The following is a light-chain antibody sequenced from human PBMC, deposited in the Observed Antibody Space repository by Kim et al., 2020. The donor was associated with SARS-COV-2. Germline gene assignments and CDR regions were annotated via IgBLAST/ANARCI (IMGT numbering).Light chain of an antibody. CDR3: SSYTSSSTQV. Sequence: QSALTQPASVSGSPGQSITISCTGTSSDVGGYNYVSWYQQNPGKAPKLMIYDVSNRPSGVSNRFSGSKSGNTASLTIPGLQAEDEADYYCSSYTSSSTQVFGGGTQLTVL. J-gene: IGLJ2*01. CDR2: DVS. V-gene: IGLV2-14*03. CDR1: SSDVGGYNY.